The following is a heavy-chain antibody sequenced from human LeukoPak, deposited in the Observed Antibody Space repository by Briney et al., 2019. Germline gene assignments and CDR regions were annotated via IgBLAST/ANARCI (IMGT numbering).Heavy chain of an antibody. V-gene: IGHV3-7*01. J-gene: IGHJ6*03. CDR3: AGGGYVYYYYYYMDV. CDR1: GFTFSSYW. Sequence: GGSLRLSCAASGFTFSSYWMSWVRQAPGKGLEWVANIKQDGSEKYYVDSVKGRFTISRDNAKNSLYLQMNSLRAEDTAVYYCAGGGYVYYYYYYMDVWGKGTTVTVSS. CDR2: IKQDGSEK. D-gene: IGHD6-25*01.